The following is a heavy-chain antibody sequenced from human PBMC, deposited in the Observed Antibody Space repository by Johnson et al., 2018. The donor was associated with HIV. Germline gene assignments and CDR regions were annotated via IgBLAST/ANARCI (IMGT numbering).Heavy chain of an antibody. J-gene: IGHJ3*02. V-gene: IGHV3-30-3*02. CDR2: VSYDGSNK. CDR3: ASGGWLEGAFDI. CDR1: GFIFTNFA. Sequence: QVQLVESGGGVVQPGRSLRLACPVSGFIFTNFAMHWVRQAPGKGLEWVAVVSYDGSNKYYADSVKGRFTISRDNSKNTLYLQMNSLRAEDTAVYYCASGGWLEGAFDIWGQGTMVTVSS. D-gene: IGHD6-19*01.